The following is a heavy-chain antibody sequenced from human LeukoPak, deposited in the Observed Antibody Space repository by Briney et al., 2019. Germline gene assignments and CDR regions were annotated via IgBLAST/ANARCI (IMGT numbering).Heavy chain of an antibody. V-gene: IGHV3-21*01. CDR2: VTSSGSD. Sequence: VGSLRVSCVAPGFTFGTYSVNSVREGPGKGLDRVPSVTSSGSDYADSVKARFTNSRDNARNSLYLQMSSLRAEDTAIYYCVRDPIAGPGGGDCWGQGTLVTVSS. CDR1: GFTFGTYS. CDR3: VRDPIAGPGGGDC. J-gene: IGHJ4*02. D-gene: IGHD3-10*01.